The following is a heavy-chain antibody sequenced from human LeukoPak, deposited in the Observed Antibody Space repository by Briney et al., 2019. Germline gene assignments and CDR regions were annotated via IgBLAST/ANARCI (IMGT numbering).Heavy chain of an antibody. CDR2: ISYDGSNK. J-gene: IGHJ4*02. V-gene: IGHV3-30*18. Sequence: PGGSLRLSCAASGFTFSSYGMHWVRQAPGKGLEWVAVISYDGSNKYYADSVKGRFTISRDNSKNTLYLQMNSLRAEDTAVYYCAKDKEGRSGSYQSFDYWGQGTLVTVSS. CDR1: GFTFSSYG. D-gene: IGHD1-26*01. CDR3: AKDKEGRSGSYQSFDY.